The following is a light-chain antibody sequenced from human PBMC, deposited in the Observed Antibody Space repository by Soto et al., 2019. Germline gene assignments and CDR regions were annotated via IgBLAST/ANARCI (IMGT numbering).Light chain of an antibody. CDR2: AAS. CDR1: QTFSSF. Sequence: DIQMTQSPSSLSASVGDRVTITCRASQTFSSFLNWYQQNPGKPPKLLIYAASSLQSGVPSRFSGSGSGTEFTLTISSLQPEDSATYYCQQSYSTTWTFGQGTKVEIK. J-gene: IGKJ1*01. CDR3: QQSYSTTWT. V-gene: IGKV1-39*01.